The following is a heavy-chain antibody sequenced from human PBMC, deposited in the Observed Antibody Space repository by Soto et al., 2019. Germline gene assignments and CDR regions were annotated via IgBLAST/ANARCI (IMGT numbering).Heavy chain of an antibody. V-gene: IGHV3-7*03. Sequence: EVQLVESGGGLVQPGGSLRLSCAASGFNLRTYGMSWFRRAPGKGLEWVANIKEDGSDKYYVDSVKGRLTVSRDNAKNLLYLQLNSLRAEDTAVYYCAREGFSYGPKGAVFDHWGQGSLVTVSS. J-gene: IGHJ4*02. CDR2: IKEDGSDK. D-gene: IGHD5-18*01. CDR3: AREGFSYGPKGAVFDH. CDR1: GFNLRTYG.